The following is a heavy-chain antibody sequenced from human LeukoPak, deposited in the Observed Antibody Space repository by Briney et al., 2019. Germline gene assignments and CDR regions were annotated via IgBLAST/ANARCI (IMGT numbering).Heavy chain of an antibody. CDR1: GGSISSYC. D-gene: IGHD3-22*01. CDR2: IFYSGST. V-gene: IGHV4-59*01. J-gene: IGHJ6*03. CDR3: ARMDFYDSSGYYLGERYYYYYYMDV. Sequence: TPSETLSLTCTVSGGSISSYCWSWIRQPPGKGLEWIGYIFYSGSTNYNPSLKSRVTISVDTSKNQFSLKLSSVTAADTAVYYCARMDFYDSSGYYLGERYYYYYYMDVWGKGTTVTVSS.